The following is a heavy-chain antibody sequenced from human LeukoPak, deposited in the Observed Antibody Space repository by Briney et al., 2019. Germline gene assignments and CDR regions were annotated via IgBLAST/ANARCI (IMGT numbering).Heavy chain of an antibody. CDR3: TRVVAAAAADY. CDR2: IRSKVYGGTT. CDR1: GFTFGDYA. Sequence: QPGRSLRLSCTASGFTFGDYAMSWFRQAPGKGLEWVGFIRSKVYGGTTEYAASVKGRFTISRDDSKSIAYLQMNSLKTEDTAVYYCTRVVAAAAADYWGQGTLVTVSS. D-gene: IGHD6-13*01. V-gene: IGHV3-49*03. J-gene: IGHJ4*02.